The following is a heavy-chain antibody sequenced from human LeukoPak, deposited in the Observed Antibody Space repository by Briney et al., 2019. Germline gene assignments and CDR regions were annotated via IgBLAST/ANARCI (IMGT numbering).Heavy chain of an antibody. D-gene: IGHD3-22*01. CDR2: IKQDGSEK. CDR1: GFTFSSYW. V-gene: IGHV3-7*03. Sequence: GGSLRLSCAASGFTFSSYWMSWVRQAPGKGLEWVANIKQDGSEKYYVDSVKGRFTISRDNSKNTLYLQMNSLRAEDTAVYYCARRAGDYSHPYDYWGQGTLVTVSS. CDR3: ARRAGDYSHPYDY. J-gene: IGHJ4*02.